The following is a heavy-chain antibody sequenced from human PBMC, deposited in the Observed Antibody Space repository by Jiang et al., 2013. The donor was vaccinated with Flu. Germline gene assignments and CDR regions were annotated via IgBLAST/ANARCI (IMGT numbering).Heavy chain of an antibody. D-gene: IGHD5-24*01. CDR2: RIIWEH. Sequence: QPPGRGLEWIGRYRIIWEHRTTTRPSTSRVTISVDTSKNQFSLKLSSVTATDTAVYYCARHHVEMAEMVPWGQGTLVTVSS. V-gene: IGHV4-39*01. CDR3: ARHHVEMAEMVP. J-gene: IGHJ5*02.